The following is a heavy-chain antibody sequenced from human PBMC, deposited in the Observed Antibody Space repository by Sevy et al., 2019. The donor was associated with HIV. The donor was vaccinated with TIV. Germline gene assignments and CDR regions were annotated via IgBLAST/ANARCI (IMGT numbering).Heavy chain of an antibody. CDR2: VYYSGRT. CDR1: GGSISSTSHY. Sequence: SETLSLTCSVSGGSISSTSHYWGWIRQSPGKGLEWIGSVYYSGRTNYKWSLKSRITISVATSKNQFSLKLTSVTAADTAVYFCTRFSNHVVVTVTPTPRCAFDLWGPGRQVTVSS. J-gene: IGHJ3*01. D-gene: IGHD4-17*01. V-gene: IGHV4-39*01. CDR3: TRFSNHVVVTVTPTPRCAFDL.